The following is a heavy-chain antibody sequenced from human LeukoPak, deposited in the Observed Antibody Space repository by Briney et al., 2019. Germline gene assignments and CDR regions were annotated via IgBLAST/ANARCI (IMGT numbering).Heavy chain of an antibody. D-gene: IGHD3-22*01. V-gene: IGHV3-30*04. CDR3: ASGNYDSSGYYFGYFDY. CDR2: ISYDGSNK. Sequence: GRSLRLSCAASGFTFSSYALHWVRQAPGKGLEWVAVISYDGSNKYYADSVKGRFTISRDNSKNTLYLQMNSLRAGDTAVYYCASGNYDSSGYYFGYFDYWGQGTLVTVSS. J-gene: IGHJ4*02. CDR1: GFTFSSYA.